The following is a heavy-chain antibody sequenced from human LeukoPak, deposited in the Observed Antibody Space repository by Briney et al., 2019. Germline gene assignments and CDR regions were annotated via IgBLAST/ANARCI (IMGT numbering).Heavy chain of an antibody. Sequence: SVKVSCKASGGTFSSYAISWVRQALGQGLEWMGGIIPTFGTANYAQKFQGRVTITADESTSTAYMELSSLRSEDTAVYYCARVPNYYDSSGPPFDYWGQGTLVTVSS. V-gene: IGHV1-69*01. CDR2: IIPTFGTA. J-gene: IGHJ4*02. CDR1: GGTFSSYA. CDR3: ARVPNYYDSSGPPFDY. D-gene: IGHD3-22*01.